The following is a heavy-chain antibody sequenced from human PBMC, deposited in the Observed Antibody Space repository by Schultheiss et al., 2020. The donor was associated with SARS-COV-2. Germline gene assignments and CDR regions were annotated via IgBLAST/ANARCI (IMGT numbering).Heavy chain of an antibody. Sequence: SQTLSLTCTVSGYSISSGDYYWSWFRQPPGKGLEWIGYIYYSGITYYNPSLKSRVTISVDTSKNRFSLKVTSVTAADTAVYYCARHSYDILTGYQPHAFGIWCQGTMVTVSS. V-gene: IGHV4-30-4*08. J-gene: IGHJ3*02. CDR2: IYYSGIT. CDR3: ARHSYDILTGYQPHAFGI. D-gene: IGHD3-9*01. CDR1: GYSISSGDYY.